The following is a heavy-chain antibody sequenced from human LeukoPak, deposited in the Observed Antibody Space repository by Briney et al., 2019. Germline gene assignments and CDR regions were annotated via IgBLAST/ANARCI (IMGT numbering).Heavy chain of an antibody. CDR2: INANSGGT. CDR1: GYTCVDYF. CDR3: ARDVSSTSNWEFDY. J-gene: IGHJ4*02. V-gene: IGHV1-2*06. Sequence: ASVKVSCKTSGYTCVDYFIHWVRQAPGQGLESMGRINANSGGTEYEQKFQGRVTMTRDTSISTAYVEVNWLISDDTAIYYCARDVSSTSNWEFDYWGQGTLVTVSS. D-gene: IGHD1-26*01.